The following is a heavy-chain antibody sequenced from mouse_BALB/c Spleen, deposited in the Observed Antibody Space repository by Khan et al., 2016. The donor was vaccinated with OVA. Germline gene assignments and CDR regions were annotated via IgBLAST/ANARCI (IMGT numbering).Heavy chain of an antibody. Sequence: MQLEESGPELVKPGASVKMSCKASGYTFTSYIMHWVKQKPGQGLECIGYIYPYNDGTKYNEKFTGKATLSSDKSSSTAYMEISRLTSEDSAVYYCAKGGFGSFAYWGQGTLVTVSA. CDR3: AKGGFGSFAY. V-gene: IGHV1S136*01. J-gene: IGHJ3*01. D-gene: IGHD2-2*01. CDR1: GYTFTSYI. CDR2: IYPYNDGT.